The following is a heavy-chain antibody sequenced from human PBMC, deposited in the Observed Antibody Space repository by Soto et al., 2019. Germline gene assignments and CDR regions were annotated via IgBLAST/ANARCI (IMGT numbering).Heavy chain of an antibody. CDR2: IGPTDSYT. J-gene: IGHJ5*02. D-gene: IGHD1-26*01. CDR1: GDSFTRKW. V-gene: IGHV5-10-1*01. Sequence: GESLKISCKASGDSFTRKWISWVRQMPGKGLEGRGGIGPTDSYTNYSPSFQCHVTISVDKYSSTAYVQWSSLKASDTAMYYCATTLYPCGSSFFSWFYTCGQGNMVTLSS. CDR3: ATTLYPCGSSFFSWFYT.